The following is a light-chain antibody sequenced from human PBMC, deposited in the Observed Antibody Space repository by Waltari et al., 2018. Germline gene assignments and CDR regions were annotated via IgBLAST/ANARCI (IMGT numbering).Light chain of an antibody. CDR1: SSDIGSYNV. Sequence: QSALTQPASVSGSRGPSITISCTGRSSDIGSYNVVSWYQHHPAKAPKLLIYGVNNRPSGVSNRFSGSKSGNTASLTISGLQAEDEADYYCSSYAGSVVFGGGTKLTVL. CDR2: GVN. V-gene: IGLV2-23*02. J-gene: IGLJ3*02. CDR3: SSYAGSVV.